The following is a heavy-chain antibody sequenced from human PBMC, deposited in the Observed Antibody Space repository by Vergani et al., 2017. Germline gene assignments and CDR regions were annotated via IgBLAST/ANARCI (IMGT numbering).Heavy chain of an antibody. J-gene: IGHJ4*02. Sequence: EVQLLESGGGLVQPGGSLRLSCAASGFTFSTYSLNWVRQAPGKGLEWVSSISGSSIYIYYADSVKGRFTISRDNAKNSLYLQMNSLRAEDTAVYYCARDPGYCSGGSCYVEEGGDYWGQGTLVTVSS. CDR3: ARDPGYCSGGSCYVEEGGDY. CDR2: ISGSSIYI. D-gene: IGHD2-15*01. CDR1: GFTFSTYS. V-gene: IGHV3-21*01.